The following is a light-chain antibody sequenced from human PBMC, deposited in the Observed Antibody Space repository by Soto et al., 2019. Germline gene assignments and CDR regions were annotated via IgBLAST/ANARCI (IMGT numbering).Light chain of an antibody. Sequence: DIQMTQSPSTLSASVGDRVTITCRASQSISPWLAWYQQKPGKAPILLIYKASNLESGVPSRFSGSGSGTEFTLTISSLQPDDFAAYYCQHYNSYPWTFGQGPKVEIK. CDR3: QHYNSYPWT. V-gene: IGKV1-5*03. J-gene: IGKJ1*01. CDR2: KAS. CDR1: QSISPW.